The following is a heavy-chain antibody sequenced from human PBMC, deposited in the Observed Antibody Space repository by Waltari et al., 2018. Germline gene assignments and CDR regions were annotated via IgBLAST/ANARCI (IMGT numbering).Heavy chain of an antibody. Sequence: QVQLQESGPGLVTPSETLSLTCTVSVGSVSSYGYFWNWIRQPPGKGLEWIGNIYNSGSTNYSPSLKSRVTISVDTSKNQFSLKLNSVTAADTAVYYCARDEKKGDGYNFDYWGQGTLVTVSS. D-gene: IGHD5-12*01. V-gene: IGHV4-61*08. CDR3: ARDEKKGDGYNFDY. CDR2: IYNSGST. J-gene: IGHJ4*02. CDR1: VGSVSSYGYF.